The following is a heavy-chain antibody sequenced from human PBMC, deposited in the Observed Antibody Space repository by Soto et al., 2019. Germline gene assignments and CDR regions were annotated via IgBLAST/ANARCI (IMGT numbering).Heavy chain of an antibody. V-gene: IGHV1-18*01. CDR1: GYTFTSYG. CDR2: ISAYNGNT. D-gene: IGHD3-9*01. Sequence: QVQLVQSGAEVKKPGASVKVSCKASGYTFTSYGISWVRQAPGQGLEWMGWISAYNGNTNHAQKLQGRVTMTTNTSTSTAYMEMRSLRSDDTAVYYCARDILRYFDWLPNYYHYYMDVWGKGTTVTVSS. CDR3: ARDILRYFDWLPNYYHYYMDV. J-gene: IGHJ6*03.